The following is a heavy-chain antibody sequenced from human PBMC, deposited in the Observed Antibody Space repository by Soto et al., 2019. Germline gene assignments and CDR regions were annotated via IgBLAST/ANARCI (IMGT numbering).Heavy chain of an antibody. CDR1: GFAFSNYG. J-gene: IGHJ4*02. CDR3: AGEDSIVIPAVSDF. CDR2: ISKSDYT. D-gene: IGHD2-2*01. Sequence: GGSLRLSCTVSGFAFSNYGINWVRQAPGKGLEWVSSISKSDYTYYSDSAKGRFTISRDNAKNSVSLQMNTLRVEDTAVYYCAGEDSIVIPAVSDFWGQGTLVTVSS. V-gene: IGHV3-21*01.